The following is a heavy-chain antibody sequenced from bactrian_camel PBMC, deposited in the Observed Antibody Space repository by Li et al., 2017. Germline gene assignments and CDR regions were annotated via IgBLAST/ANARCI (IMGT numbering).Heavy chain of an antibody. CDR1: GYISSRHC. CDR3: AAGTRIIVGDYCDGITT. CDR2: LDSDGSPS. V-gene: IGHV3S31*01. J-gene: IGHJ6*01. Sequence: QLVESGGGSVQVGGSLRLSCTHSGYISSRHCMGWFRQTPGKAREWIAALDSDGSPSYADSVKDRFTVSKDNSKNILYLQMNSLKVEDTAMYFCAAGTRIIVGDYCDGITTWGQGTQVTVS. D-gene: IGHD3*01.